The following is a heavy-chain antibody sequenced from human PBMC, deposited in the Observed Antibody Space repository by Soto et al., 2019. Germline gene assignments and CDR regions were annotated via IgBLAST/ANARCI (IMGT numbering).Heavy chain of an antibody. J-gene: IGHJ4*02. D-gene: IGHD5-18*01. Sequence: EVQLLESGEGLVQPGGSLRLSCAASGFTFSTYAMSWVRQAPGKGLEWVSTIDNSGGITYYADSVKGRFTISRDNSKNTLYLQMNSLRAEDTAVYYCAKGGYNYGFLFDCWGQGTLVTVSS. CDR1: GFTFSTYA. V-gene: IGHV3-23*05. CDR2: IDNSGGIT. CDR3: AKGGYNYGFLFDC.